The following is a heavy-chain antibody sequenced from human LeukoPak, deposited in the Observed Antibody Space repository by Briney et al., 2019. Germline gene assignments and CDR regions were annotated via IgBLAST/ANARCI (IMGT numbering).Heavy chain of an antibody. V-gene: IGHV3-30*02. CDR2: IRYDGSIK. D-gene: IGHD4-17*01. Sequence: PGGSLRLSCAASGFTFSSYGMHWVRQAPGKGLEWVAFIRYDGSIKYYADSVKGRFTISRDNSKNTLYLQMNSLRAEDTAVYYCAKDFYGDYSGSCFDYWGQGTLVTVSS. CDR3: AKDFYGDYSGSCFDY. CDR1: GFTFSSYG. J-gene: IGHJ4*02.